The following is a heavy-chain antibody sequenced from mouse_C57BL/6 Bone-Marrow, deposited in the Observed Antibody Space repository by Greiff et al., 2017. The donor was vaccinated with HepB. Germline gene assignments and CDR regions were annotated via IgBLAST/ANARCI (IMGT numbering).Heavy chain of an antibody. CDR3: ARREEITTDWYFDV. J-gene: IGHJ1*03. CDR2: ILPSIGRT. D-gene: IGHD1-1*01. CDR1: DSEVFPIAY. V-gene: IGHV15-2*01. Sequence: VQLQQSGSELRSPGSSVKLSCKDFDSEVFPIAYMSWVRQKPGHGFEWIGGILPSIGRTIYGEKFEDKATLDADTLSTTAYLELNSLTSEDSAIYYCARREEITTDWYFDVWGTGTTVTVSS.